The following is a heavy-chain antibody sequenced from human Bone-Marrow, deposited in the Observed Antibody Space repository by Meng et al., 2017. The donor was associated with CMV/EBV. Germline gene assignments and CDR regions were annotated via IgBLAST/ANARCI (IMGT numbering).Heavy chain of an antibody. V-gene: IGHV1-2*02. D-gene: IGHD3-3*01. CDR3: ARASPPKTRQYYDFWSAPRAGMDV. CDR2: INPNSGGT. CDR1: GYTFTGYY. J-gene: IGHJ6*02. Sequence: ASVKVSCKASGYTFTGYYMHWVRQAPEQGLEWMGWINPNSGGTNYAQKFQGRVTMTRDTSISTAYMELSRLRSDDTAVYYCARASPPKTRQYYDFWSAPRAGMDVWGQGTTVTVSS.